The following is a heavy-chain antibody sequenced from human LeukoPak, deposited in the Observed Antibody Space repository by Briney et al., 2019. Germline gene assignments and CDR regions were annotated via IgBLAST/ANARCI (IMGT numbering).Heavy chain of an antibody. CDR1: GFTFSTYW. Sequence: GGSLRLSCAASGFTFSTYWMHWVRHAPGKGLVWVSRIKSDGGTTYADSAKGRFTISIDNRKKTISLQMNSLRPEDTGVYCCARAPSEIGGYYPEYFRHWGQGTLVTVSS. CDR3: ARAPSEIGGYYPEYFRH. V-gene: IGHV3-74*01. CDR2: IKSDGGT. J-gene: IGHJ1*01. D-gene: IGHD3-22*01.